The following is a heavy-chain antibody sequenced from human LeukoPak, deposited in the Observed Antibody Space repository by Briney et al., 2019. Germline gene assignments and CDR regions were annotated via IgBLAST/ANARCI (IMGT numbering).Heavy chain of an antibody. CDR1: GGSISTYY. J-gene: IGHJ6*03. CDR2: IYYSGST. V-gene: IGHV4-59*01. D-gene: IGHD6-13*01. CDR3: ARVSYSSSWYYMDV. Sequence: SETLSLTCTFSGGSISTYYWTWIRQPPGKGLEWIGYIYYSGSTNYNPSLKSRVTISVDTSKNQFSLKLTSVAAADTAVYYCARVSYSSSWYYMDVWGKGTTVTISS.